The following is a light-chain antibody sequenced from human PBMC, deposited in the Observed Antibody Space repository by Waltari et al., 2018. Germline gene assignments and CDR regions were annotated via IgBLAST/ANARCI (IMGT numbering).Light chain of an antibody. J-gene: IGKJ4*01. Sequence: EIVLTQSPGTLSLSPGEGATLSCRTSQTISTTYLAWYQQKPGQAPTLLIYGTCSRATGIPDRFTGGGSGTDFSLTISSLEPEDFAAYYCQQYEISPLTFGEGTKVEIK. CDR3: QQYEISPLT. CDR2: GTC. CDR1: QTISTTY. V-gene: IGKV3-20*01.